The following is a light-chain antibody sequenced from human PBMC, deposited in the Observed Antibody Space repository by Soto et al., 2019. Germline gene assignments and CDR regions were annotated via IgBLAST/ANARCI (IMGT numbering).Light chain of an antibody. V-gene: IGKV3-20*01. CDR1: QSVSSIY. J-gene: IGKJ1*01. CDR2: GES. Sequence: EIVLTQSPGTLSLSPGERATLSCRASQSVSSIYLAWYQQKPGQAPMLLMYGESSRATGIPDRFSGSGSGTDFTLTISRLEPEDFAVYYCQQYGGSPETFGQGTKVEIK. CDR3: QQYGGSPET.